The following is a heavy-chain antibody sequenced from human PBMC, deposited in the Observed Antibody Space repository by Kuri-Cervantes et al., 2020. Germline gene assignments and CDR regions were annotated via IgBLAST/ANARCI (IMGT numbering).Heavy chain of an antibody. Sequence: GESLKISCAASGFTFSSYGMHWVRQAPGKGLEWVAVISYDGSNKYYADSVKGRFTISRDNSKNSLYLQMNSLRAEDTAVYYCARDHNLGGSYLFGYWGQGTLVTVSS. CDR3: ARDHNLGGSYLFGY. V-gene: IGHV3-30*03. J-gene: IGHJ4*02. CDR1: GFTFSSYG. D-gene: IGHD1-26*01. CDR2: ISYDGSNK.